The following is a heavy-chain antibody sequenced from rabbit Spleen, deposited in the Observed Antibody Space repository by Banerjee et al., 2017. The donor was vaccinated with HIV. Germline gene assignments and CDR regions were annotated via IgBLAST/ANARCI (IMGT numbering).Heavy chain of an antibody. CDR2: IGAGSGTT. CDR1: GFSFSSGYY. Sequence: QSLEESGGDLVKPGASLTLTCTASGFSFSSGYYMCWVRQAPGKGLEWIGCIGAGSGTTYYASWVNGRFTISKTSSTTVTLQMTSLTAADTATYFCASAYSDVYFNLWGPGTLVTVS. J-gene: IGHJ4*01. D-gene: IGHD6-1*01. CDR3: ASAYSDVYFNL. V-gene: IGHV1S40*01.